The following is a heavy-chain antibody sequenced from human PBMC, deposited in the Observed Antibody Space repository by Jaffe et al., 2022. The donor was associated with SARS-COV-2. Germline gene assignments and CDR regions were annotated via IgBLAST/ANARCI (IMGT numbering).Heavy chain of an antibody. J-gene: IGHJ4*02. CDR3: AKDSSGSYLGPYYFDY. V-gene: IGHV3-23*01. Sequence: EVQVLESGGGLVQPGGSLRLSCAASGFSFSHYAMAWVRQAPGKGLEWVSGIGDNGGFTYYTDSVRGRFTISRDNSKNTVYLEMNSLTAEDTAVYWCAKDSSGSYLGPYYFDYWGQGTLVTVSS. CDR2: IGDNGGFT. D-gene: IGHD1-26*01. CDR1: GFSFSHYA.